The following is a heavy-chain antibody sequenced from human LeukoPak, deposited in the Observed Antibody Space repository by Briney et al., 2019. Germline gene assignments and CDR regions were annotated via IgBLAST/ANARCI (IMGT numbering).Heavy chain of an antibody. CDR2: INHSGST. J-gene: IGHJ4*02. D-gene: IGHD2-2*03. CDR3: ASGGLDIVVVPAAIKTYYFDY. Sequence: SETLSLTCAVYGGSFSGYYWSWIRQPPGKGLEWIGEINHSGSTNYNPSLKSRVTISVDTSKNQFSLKLSSATAADTAVYYCASGGLDIVVVPAAIKTYYFDYWGQGTLVTVSS. CDR1: GGSFSGYY. V-gene: IGHV4-34*01.